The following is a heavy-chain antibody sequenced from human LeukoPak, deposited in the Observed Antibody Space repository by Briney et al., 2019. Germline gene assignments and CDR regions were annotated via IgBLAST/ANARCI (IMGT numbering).Heavy chain of an antibody. CDR2: IYYSGST. J-gene: IGHJ4*02. Sequence: PSGTLSLTCTVSGGSISSGGYYWSWIRQPPGKGLEWIGYIYYSGSTYYNPSLKSRVTISVDTSKNQFSLKLSSVTAADTAVYYCATSPSPYRSGGSCYSWGQGTLVTVSS. D-gene: IGHD2-15*01. CDR1: GGSISSGGYY. V-gene: IGHV4-30-4*01. CDR3: ATSPSPYRSGGSCYS.